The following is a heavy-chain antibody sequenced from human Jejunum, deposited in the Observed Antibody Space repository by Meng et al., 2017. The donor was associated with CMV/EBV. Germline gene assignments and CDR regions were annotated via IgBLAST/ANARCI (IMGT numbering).Heavy chain of an antibody. V-gene: IGHV3-48*03. CDR2: ITSSATAI. J-gene: IGHJ6*02. CDR1: GFSFGSYE. D-gene: IGHD1-26*01. CDR3: ARSSGSYGKYYGMDV. Sequence: GFSFGSYEMHWVRQAPGKGLEWVSYITSSATAIYYADSVKGRFTISRDNAKNSLYLQMNSLRAGDTAVYYCARSSGSYGKYYGMDVWGQGTTVTVSS.